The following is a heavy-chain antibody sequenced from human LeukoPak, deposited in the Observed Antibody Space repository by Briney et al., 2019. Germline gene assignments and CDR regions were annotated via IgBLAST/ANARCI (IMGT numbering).Heavy chain of an antibody. V-gene: IGHV1-18*01. D-gene: IGHD3-9*01. CDR2: ISAYNGNT. J-gene: IGHJ6*03. Sequence: ASVKVSCKASGYTFTSYGISWVRQAPGQGLEWMGWISAYNGNTNYAQKFQGRVTMTTDTSTGTAYVELRSLRSDDTAVYYCARYASETYYYYMDVWGKGTTVTVSS. CDR3: ARYASETYYYYMDV. CDR1: GYTFTSYG.